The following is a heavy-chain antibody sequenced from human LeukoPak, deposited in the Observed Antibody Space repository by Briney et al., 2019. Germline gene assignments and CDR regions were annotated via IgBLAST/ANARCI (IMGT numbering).Heavy chain of an antibody. CDR1: GYTFTSYY. CDR2: INPSGGST. D-gene: IGHD3-22*01. V-gene: IGHV1-46*01. J-gene: IGHJ4*02. Sequence: ASVKVSCKASGYTFTSYYMHWVRQAPGQGLEWMGIINPSGGSTSYAQKFQGRVTMTRDTSTSTVYMELSSLRSEDTAVYYCARDEPFSRYYYDSSGYSTRRPFDYWGQGTLVTVSS. CDR3: ARDEPFSRYYYDSSGYSTRRPFDY.